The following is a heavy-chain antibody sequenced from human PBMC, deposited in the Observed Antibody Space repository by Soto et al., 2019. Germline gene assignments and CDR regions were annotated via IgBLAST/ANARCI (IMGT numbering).Heavy chain of an antibody. CDR2: ISGFNGQT. CDR3: ARVDPRGVAVVRDY. D-gene: IGHD3-10*01. CDR1: GNTFASHG. J-gene: IGHJ4*02. V-gene: IGHV1-18*01. Sequence: ASVKVCCKASGNTFASHGFSWVRQAPGQGLEWMGWISGFNGQTNYALKFQGRVTLTTDTSTSTAYMELRSLRSDDTAVYFCARVDPRGVAVVRDYWGQGTLDTVSS.